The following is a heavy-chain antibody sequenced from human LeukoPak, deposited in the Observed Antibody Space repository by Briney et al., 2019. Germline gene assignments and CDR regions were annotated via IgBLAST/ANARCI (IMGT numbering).Heavy chain of an antibody. CDR1: GFTFSSYG. Sequence: GGSLRLSCAASGFTFSSYGMHWVRQAPGKGLEWVAFIRYDGSNKYYADSVKGRFTISRDNAKNSLYLQMNSLRAEDTAVYYCARYVAAALDYWGQGTLVTVSS. CDR3: ARYVAAALDY. J-gene: IGHJ4*02. V-gene: IGHV3-30*02. CDR2: IRYDGSNK. D-gene: IGHD6-13*01.